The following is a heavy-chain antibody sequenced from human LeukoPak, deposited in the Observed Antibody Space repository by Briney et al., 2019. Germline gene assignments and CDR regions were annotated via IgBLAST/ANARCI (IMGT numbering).Heavy chain of an antibody. V-gene: IGHV4-38-2*01. CDR2: VYHSGHT. Sequence: SETLSLTCAVSGHSIGSGYYWAWIRQSPGKGLQWIASVYHSGHTYYNPSLLSRVTISVDTSEKQFSLNLRSVTAADTAVYYCARIRVSGSSWLFDYWGQGTLVTVSS. CDR1: GHSIGSGYY. D-gene: IGHD6-13*01. J-gene: IGHJ4*02. CDR3: ARIRVSGSSWLFDY.